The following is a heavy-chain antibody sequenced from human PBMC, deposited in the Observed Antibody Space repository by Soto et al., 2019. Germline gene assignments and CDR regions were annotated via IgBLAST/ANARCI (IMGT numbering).Heavy chain of an antibody. V-gene: IGHV3-48*02. CDR3: ARDFAWAFDY. CDR1: GFTFSSYS. D-gene: IGHD1-26*01. J-gene: IGHJ4*02. CDR2: ISTNSRTI. Sequence: EVQLVESGGGLVQPGGSLRLSCVASGFTFSSYSMNWVRQAPGKGLEWVSYISTNSRTIHYADSVKGRFTISRDNAKNSLYLQMNSLRDEDTAEYYCARDFAWAFDYWGQGTLLTVSP.